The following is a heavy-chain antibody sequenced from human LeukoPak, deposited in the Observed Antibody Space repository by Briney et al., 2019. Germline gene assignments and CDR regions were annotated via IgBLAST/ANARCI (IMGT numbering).Heavy chain of an antibody. CDR2: IYYSGST. CDR3: ARYSYGSYYFDY. CDR1: GGSVSSGSYY. J-gene: IGHJ4*02. D-gene: IGHD5-18*01. V-gene: IGHV4-61*01. Sequence: SETLSLTCTVSGGSVSSGSYYRSWIRQPPGKGLEWIGYIYYSGSTNYNPSLKSRVTISVDTSKNQFSLKLSSVTAADTAVYYCARYSYGSYYFDYWGQGTLVTVSS.